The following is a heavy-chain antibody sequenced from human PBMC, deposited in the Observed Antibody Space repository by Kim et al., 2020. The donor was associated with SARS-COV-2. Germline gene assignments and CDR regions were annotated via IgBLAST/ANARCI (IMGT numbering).Heavy chain of an antibody. D-gene: IGHD4-17*01. CDR1: GFTVSNNS. Sequence: GGSLRLSCAASGFTVSNNSMSWVRQAPEKGLEWVAIIYYGGITFYADSGKGRFASSRDNSKNTLFFQMNSLRAEDTAMYYCARGYGDSTLYYFDLWGQGTLVTVSS. V-gene: IGHV3-66*01. CDR3: ARGYGDSTLYYFDL. CDR2: IYYGGIT. J-gene: IGHJ4*02.